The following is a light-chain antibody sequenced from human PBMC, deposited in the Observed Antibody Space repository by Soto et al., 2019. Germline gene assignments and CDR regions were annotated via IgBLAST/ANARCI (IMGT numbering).Light chain of an antibody. Sequence: EIVLTQSPGILSLSPGERATLSCRASHSVSSSYLVWYQQKPGQAPRLLIYGASSRATGIPDRFSGSGSGTDFTLTISRLEPEDFAVYYCQQYDSSSWTFGQGTKVEIK. CDR2: GAS. V-gene: IGKV3-20*01. CDR3: QQYDSSSWT. CDR1: HSVSSSY. J-gene: IGKJ1*01.